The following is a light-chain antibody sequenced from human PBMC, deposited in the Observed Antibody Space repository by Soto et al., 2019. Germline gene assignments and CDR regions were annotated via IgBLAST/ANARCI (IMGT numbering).Light chain of an antibody. J-gene: IGLJ2*01. Sequence: QSALTQPPSVSGAPGQRVTISCTGSSSNIGAGYDVHWYQQLPGRAPKLLIYGNTNRPSGVPDRFSGSKSGTSASLAITGLQAEDEADYSCLSFDSSLSVVFGGGTKVTVL. CDR3: LSFDSSLSVV. CDR1: SSNIGAGYD. CDR2: GNT. V-gene: IGLV1-40*01.